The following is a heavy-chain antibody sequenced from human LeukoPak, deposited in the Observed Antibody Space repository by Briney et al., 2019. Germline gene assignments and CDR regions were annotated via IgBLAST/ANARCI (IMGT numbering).Heavy chain of an antibody. CDR3: ARESYPGGSGWHSGKYYFDY. V-gene: IGHV4-34*01. CDR2: INHSGST. Sequence: SETLALTCAVYGGSFSGYYWSWIRQPPGRGLEWIEEINHSGSTNYNPSLKSRVTISVDTSKNQFSLKLSSVTAADTAVYYCARESYPGGSGWHSGKYYFDYWGQGTLVTVSS. J-gene: IGHJ4*02. D-gene: IGHD6-19*01. CDR1: GGSFSGYY.